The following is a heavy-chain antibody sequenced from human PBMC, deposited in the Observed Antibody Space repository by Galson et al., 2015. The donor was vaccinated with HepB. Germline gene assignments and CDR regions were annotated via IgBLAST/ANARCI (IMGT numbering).Heavy chain of an antibody. V-gene: IGHV3-9*01. J-gene: IGHJ3*01. CDR3: AKDAGIYYFDTSGIDV. D-gene: IGHD3-22*01. CDR2: ITWNSGSI. CDR1: GFTIDDYA. Sequence: SLRLSCAASGFTIDDYAMHWVRQAPGKGLEWVSGITWNSGSIGYADSVKGRFTISRDNAENSLYLQMNSLRAEDTALYYCAKDAGIYYFDTSGIDVWGQGTTATVSS.